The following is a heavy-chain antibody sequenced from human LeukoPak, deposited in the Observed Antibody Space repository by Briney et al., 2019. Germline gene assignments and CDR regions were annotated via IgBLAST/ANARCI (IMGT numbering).Heavy chain of an antibody. CDR1: GYTSTNYY. CDR3: ARDLYYASSGGALHI. V-gene: IGHV1-46*01. CDR2: INPSGGST. Sequence: ASVKVSCKASGYTSTNYYMNWVRQAPGQGLEWMGMINPSGGSTSYAQKFQGRVTMTGDTSTSTVYMEPSSLRSEDTAIYYCARDLYYASSGGALHIWGQGTLFTVSS. J-gene: IGHJ3*02. D-gene: IGHD3-22*01.